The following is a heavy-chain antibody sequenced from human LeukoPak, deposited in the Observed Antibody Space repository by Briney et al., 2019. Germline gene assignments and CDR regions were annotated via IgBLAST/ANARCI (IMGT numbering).Heavy chain of an antibody. CDR3: ASINGGTPLYYYMDV. D-gene: IGHD3-16*01. V-gene: IGHV4-39*01. CDR1: GGSISSSNYC. J-gene: IGHJ6*03. CDR2: IYYSGST. Sequence: SETLSLTCTVSGGSISSSNYCWGWSRQPPGKGLEWIGTIYYSGSTYYNPSLKSRVTISVDTSKNQFSLRLSSVTAADTAVYYCASINGGTPLYYYMDVWGKGTTVTVSS.